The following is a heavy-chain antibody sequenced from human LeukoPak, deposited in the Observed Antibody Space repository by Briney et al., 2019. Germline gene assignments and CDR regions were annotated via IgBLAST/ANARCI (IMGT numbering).Heavy chain of an antibody. D-gene: IGHD1-26*01. CDR2: IIPIFGTA. CDR3: ARDGTSTRYYFDY. CDR1: GGTFSSYA. Sequence: SVKVSCKASGGTFSSYAISWVRQAPGQGLEWMGGIIPIFGTANYAQKFQGRVTITADESTSTAYMELSSLRSEDTAVYYCARDGTSTRYYFDYWGQGTLVTVSS. J-gene: IGHJ4*02. V-gene: IGHV1-69*13.